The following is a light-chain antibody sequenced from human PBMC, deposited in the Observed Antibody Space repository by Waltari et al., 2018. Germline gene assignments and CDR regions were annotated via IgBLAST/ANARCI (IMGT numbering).Light chain of an antibody. Sequence: QSVLTQPPSASGTPGQRVTISCSGSSSNIGSNTVNWYQQLPGTAPKLRIYSNNQRPSGVPDRFSGSKSGTSASLAISGLQSDDEADYYCAAWDDSLNGNVFGSGTKVTVL. CDR1: SSNIGSNT. CDR2: SNN. J-gene: IGLJ6*01. V-gene: IGLV1-44*01. CDR3: AAWDDSLNGNV.